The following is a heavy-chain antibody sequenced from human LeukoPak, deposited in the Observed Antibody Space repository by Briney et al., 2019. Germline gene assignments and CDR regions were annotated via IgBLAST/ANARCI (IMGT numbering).Heavy chain of an antibody. J-gene: IGHJ6*02. CDR2: IYPGDSDT. CDR1: GYSFTSYW. V-gene: IGHV5-51*01. D-gene: IGHD7-27*01. CDR3: ASSNWGSGYYYYGMDV. Sequence: GESLKISCKGSGYSFTSYWIGWVRQMPGKGLEWMGIIYPGDSDTRYSPSFQGQVTISADKSISTAYLQWSSLQASDTAMYYCASSNWGSGYYYYGMDVWGQGTTVTVSS.